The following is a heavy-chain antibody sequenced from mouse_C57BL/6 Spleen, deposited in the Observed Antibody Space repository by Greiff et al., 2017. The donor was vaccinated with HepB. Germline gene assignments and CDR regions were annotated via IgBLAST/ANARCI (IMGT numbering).Heavy chain of an antibody. V-gene: IGHV1-50*01. CDR3: AREITRKAMDY. J-gene: IGHJ4*01. Sequence: QVQLQQSGAELVKPGASVKLSCKASGYTFTSYWMQWVKQRPGQGLEWIGEIDPSDSYTNYNQKFKGKATLTVDTSSSTAYMQLSSLTSEDSAVYYCAREITRKAMDYWGQGTSVTVSS. CDR1: GYTFTSYW. CDR2: IDPSDSYT. D-gene: IGHD2-4*01.